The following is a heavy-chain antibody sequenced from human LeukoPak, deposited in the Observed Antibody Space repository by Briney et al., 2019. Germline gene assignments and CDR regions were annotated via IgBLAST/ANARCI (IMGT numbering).Heavy chain of an antibody. Sequence: SETLSLTCAVYGGSFSGYYWSWIRQPPGKGLEWIGYIYYSGSTYYNPSLKSRVTISVDTSKNQFSLKLSSVTAADTAVYYCARARGDYGDYQPLDYYYMDVWGKGTTVTVSS. CDR1: GGSFSGYY. CDR3: ARARGDYGDYQPLDYYYMDV. CDR2: IYYSGST. V-gene: IGHV4-30-4*08. J-gene: IGHJ6*03. D-gene: IGHD4-17*01.